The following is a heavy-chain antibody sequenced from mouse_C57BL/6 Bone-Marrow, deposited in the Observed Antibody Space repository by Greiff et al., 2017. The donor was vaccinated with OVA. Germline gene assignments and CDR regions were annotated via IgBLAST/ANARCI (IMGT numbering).Heavy chain of an antibody. CDR2: ISSGSSTI. CDR3: ARGEGFPGTWFAY. D-gene: IGHD4-1*01. J-gene: IGHJ3*01. Sequence: EVKVEESGGGLVKPGGSLKLSCAASGFTFSDYGMHWVRQAPEKGLEWVAYISSGSSTIYYADTVKGRFTISRDNAKNTLFLQMTSLRSEDTAMYYCARGEGFPGTWFAYWGQGTLVTVSA. CDR1: GFTFSDYG. V-gene: IGHV5-17*01.